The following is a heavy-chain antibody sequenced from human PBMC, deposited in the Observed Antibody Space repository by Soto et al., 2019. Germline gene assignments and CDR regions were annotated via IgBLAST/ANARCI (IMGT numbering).Heavy chain of an antibody. Sequence: GGSLRLSCAAFGFTFGSYWMSWVRQAPGKGLEWVANIKQDGSKTSYVDFVKGRFTISRDNAKNSLFLQMNSLRAEDTAVYYCSRETYYETSGYHSGSDYWGQGTLVPVSP. CDR3: SRETYYETSGYHSGSDY. CDR2: IKQDGSKT. J-gene: IGHJ4*02. D-gene: IGHD3-22*01. V-gene: IGHV3-7*05. CDR1: GFTFGSYW.